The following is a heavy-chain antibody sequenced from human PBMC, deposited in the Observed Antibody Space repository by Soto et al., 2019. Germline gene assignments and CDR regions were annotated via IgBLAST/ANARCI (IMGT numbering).Heavy chain of an antibody. D-gene: IGHD4-4*01. Sequence: PSETLSLTCTVSGGSISSGGYYWSWIRQHPGKGLEWIGYIYYSGSTYYNPSLKSRVTITVDTSKNQFSLKLSSVTAADTAVYYCARGPPLSGNYDFDYWGQGTLVTVSS. CDR1: GGSISSGGYY. CDR2: IYYSGST. V-gene: IGHV4-31*03. J-gene: IGHJ4*02. CDR3: ARGPPLSGNYDFDY.